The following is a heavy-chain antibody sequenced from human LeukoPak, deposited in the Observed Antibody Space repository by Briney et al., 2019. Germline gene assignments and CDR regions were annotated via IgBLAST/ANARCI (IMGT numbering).Heavy chain of an antibody. J-gene: IGHJ4*02. CDR1: GCNFSSYA. CDR3: AKDMGSPNQDLTYYYDSSGYFDY. V-gene: IGHV3-23*01. D-gene: IGHD3-22*01. Sequence: PGGSLRLSCAASGCNFSSYAMSWVRQAPGKGLEWVSAISGSGGSTYYADSVKGRFTIFRDNSKNTLYLQMNSLSAEDTAVYYCAKDMGSPNQDLTYYYDSSGYFDYWGQGTLVTVSS. CDR2: ISGSGGST.